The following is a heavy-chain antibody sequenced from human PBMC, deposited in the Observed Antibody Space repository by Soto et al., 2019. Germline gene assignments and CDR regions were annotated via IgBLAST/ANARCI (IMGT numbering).Heavy chain of an antibody. CDR2: ISAYNGNT. D-gene: IGHD3-16*02. V-gene: IGHV1-18*01. Sequence: GASVKVSCKASGYTFINYGINWVRQAPGQGLEWMGWISAYNGNTKDAQKFQGRVTLTTDTSTSTAYMELTGLRYDDTAVYYCARDMVTFGGVLGSGYWGQGTLVTVSS. CDR3: ARDMVTFGGVLGSGY. CDR1: GYTFINYG. J-gene: IGHJ4*02.